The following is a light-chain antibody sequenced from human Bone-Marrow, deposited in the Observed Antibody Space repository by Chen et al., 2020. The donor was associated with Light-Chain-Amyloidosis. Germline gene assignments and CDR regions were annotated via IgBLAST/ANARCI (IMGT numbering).Light chain of an antibody. Sequence: SYELTQPPSVSVSPGQTARITCSGDDLPTKYAYWYQQKPGQAPVLVIHRDTERPSGISARFSGYSAGTTATLTISGVQAEDEAYYHCQSADSSGTYEVIFGGGTKLTVL. V-gene: IGLV3-25*03. CDR3: QSADSSGTYEVI. CDR2: RDT. J-gene: IGLJ2*01. CDR1: DLPTKY.